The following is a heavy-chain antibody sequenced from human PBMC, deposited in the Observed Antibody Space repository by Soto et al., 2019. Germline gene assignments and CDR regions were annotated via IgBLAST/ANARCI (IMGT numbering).Heavy chain of an antibody. J-gene: IGHJ5*02. CDR1: GFTFSSYA. Sequence: QVQLVESGGGVVQPGRSLRLSCAASGFTFSSYAMHWVRQAPGKGLEWVAVISYDGSNKYYADSVKGRFTISRDNSKNTLYLQMNSLRAEDTAVYYCARDPGPYYYDSSNWFDPWGQGTLVTVSS. CDR2: ISYDGSNK. D-gene: IGHD3-22*01. CDR3: ARDPGPYYYDSSNWFDP. V-gene: IGHV3-30-3*01.